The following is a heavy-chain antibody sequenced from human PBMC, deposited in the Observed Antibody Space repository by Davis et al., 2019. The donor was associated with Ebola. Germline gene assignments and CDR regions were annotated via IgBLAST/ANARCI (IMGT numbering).Heavy chain of an antibody. D-gene: IGHD1-26*01. CDR3: ATAAGELLDYFDS. Sequence: SVKVSCKASGGTFSSYAISWVRQAPGQGLEWMGGIIPIFGTANYAQKFQGRVTMTDDTSADTTYMELSSLRSDDTAVYYCATAAGELLDYFDSWGQGTLVTVSS. V-gene: IGHV1-69*06. CDR2: IIPIFGTA. J-gene: IGHJ4*02. CDR1: GGTFSSYA.